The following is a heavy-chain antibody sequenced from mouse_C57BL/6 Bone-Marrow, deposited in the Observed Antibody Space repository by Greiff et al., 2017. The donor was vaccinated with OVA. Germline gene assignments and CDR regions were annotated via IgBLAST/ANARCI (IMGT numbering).Heavy chain of an antibody. V-gene: IGHV1-72*01. CDR3: ARGYDYDVADFDY. D-gene: IGHD2-4*01. Sequence: VQLQQSGAELVKPGASVKLSCKASGYTFTSYWMHWVKQRPGRGLEWIGRIDPNSGGTKYNEKFKGKATLTVDKPSSTAYMQLSSLTSEDSAVYYCARGYDYDVADFDYWGQGTTLTVSS. J-gene: IGHJ2*01. CDR1: GYTFTSYW. CDR2: IDPNSGGT.